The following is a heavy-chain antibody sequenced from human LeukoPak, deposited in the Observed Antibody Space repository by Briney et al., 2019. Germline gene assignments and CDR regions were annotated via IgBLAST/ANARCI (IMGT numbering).Heavy chain of an antibody. Sequence: GGSLRLSCAAAGMIFNNHWRHWSRQAPGKGLVWGARINKDGRSTTYADSVKGRFTISRDNAKNTLSLQMNSLRAEDTALYYCVRDVRGIGQDYYYMDVWGKGTTVTVSS. V-gene: IGHV3-74*01. J-gene: IGHJ6*03. CDR3: VRDVRGIGQDYYYMDV. CDR1: GMIFNNHW. D-gene: IGHD3/OR15-3a*01. CDR2: INKDGRST.